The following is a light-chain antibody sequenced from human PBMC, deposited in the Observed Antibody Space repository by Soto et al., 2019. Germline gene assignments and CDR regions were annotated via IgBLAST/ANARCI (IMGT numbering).Light chain of an antibody. CDR1: QSVTSSY. CDR2: GAS. J-gene: IGKJ1*01. CDR3: QRYGTSLTWT. V-gene: IGKV3-20*01. Sequence: EILMTQSPATLSVSPGERATLSCSASQSVTSSYLAWYQQKPGQAPRLLIYGASSRATGIPDRFSGSGSETDFTLTISRLEPEDFAVYYCQRYGTSLTWTFGQGTKVDIK.